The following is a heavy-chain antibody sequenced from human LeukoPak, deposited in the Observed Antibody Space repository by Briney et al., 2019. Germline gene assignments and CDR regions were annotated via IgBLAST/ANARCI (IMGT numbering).Heavy chain of an antibody. J-gene: IGHJ4*02. CDR3: ARARDTNSGSWFSDS. D-gene: IGHD6-13*01. V-gene: IGHV3-21*01. CDR1: GFAFSSYR. Sequence: PGGSLRLSCAASGFAFSSYRMNWVRQAPGKGLEWVSSISSNGDYIYYADSVKGRFTMSRDNAKNSLYLQLSSLRAEDTAVYYCARARDTNSGSWFSDSWGPVTLVTVSS. CDR2: ISSNGDYI.